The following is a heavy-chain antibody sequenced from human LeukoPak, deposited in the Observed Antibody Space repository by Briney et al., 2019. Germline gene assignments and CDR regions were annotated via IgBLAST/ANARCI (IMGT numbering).Heavy chain of an antibody. CDR2: INHSGST. J-gene: IGHJ4*02. V-gene: IGHV4-34*01. CDR3: AREPNSSHQGGNDY. Sequence: SETLSLTCAVYGGSFNGYYWSWIRQPPGKGLEWIGEINHSGSTNYNPSLKSRVAISVDTSKNQFSLKLSSVTAADTAVYYCAREPNSSHQGGNDYWGQGTLVTVSS. CDR1: GGSFNGYY. D-gene: IGHD2-15*01.